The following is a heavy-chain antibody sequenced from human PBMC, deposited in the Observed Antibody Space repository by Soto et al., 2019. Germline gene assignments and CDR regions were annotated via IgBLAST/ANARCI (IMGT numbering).Heavy chain of an antibody. V-gene: IGHV3-21*01. CDR2: IKVGSSRI. D-gene: IGHD3-16*01. CDR1: GFSFSAYN. Sequence: GGSLRLSCIGSGFSFSAYNINWVRQAPGKGLEWVSSIKVGSSRIYQPDSMKGRFTISRDDARNSVYLQINSLRAEDTALYFCVRSPKIGVRGAFWGRGTQVTVYS. CDR3: VRSPKIGVRGAF. J-gene: IGHJ1*01.